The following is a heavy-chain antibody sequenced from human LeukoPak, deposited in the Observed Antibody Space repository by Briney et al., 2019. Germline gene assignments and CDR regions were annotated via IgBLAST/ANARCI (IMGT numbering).Heavy chain of an antibody. J-gene: IGHJ4*02. CDR1: GFTFSDYY. Sequence: GGSLRLSCGASGFTFSDYYMSWIRQAPGEGLEWGSYISPSVSTVFCADSVRGRFTISRDNAKISLYLQMTSLRAEDTAVYYCARDRGRLFDSWGQGILLTVSS. CDR3: ARDRGRLFDS. V-gene: IGHV3-11*01. D-gene: IGHD4-11*01. CDR2: ISPSVSTV.